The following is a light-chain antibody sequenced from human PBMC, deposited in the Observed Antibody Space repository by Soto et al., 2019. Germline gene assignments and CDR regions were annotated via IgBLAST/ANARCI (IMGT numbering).Light chain of an antibody. Sequence: QSALTQPASLAGSPGQSITLSCTGTSSDVGYYNYVSWYQQHPGKAPKVIIYEVSNRPSGVSYRFSGSKSGNTAPLTISGLQAEDEADYYCSSYISVSSPVVFGGGTQLTVL. V-gene: IGLV2-14*01. CDR3: SSYISVSSPVV. CDR2: EVS. J-gene: IGLJ2*01. CDR1: SSDVGYYNY.